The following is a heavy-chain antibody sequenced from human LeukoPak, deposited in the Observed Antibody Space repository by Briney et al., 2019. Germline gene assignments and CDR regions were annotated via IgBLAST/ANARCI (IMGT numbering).Heavy chain of an antibody. CDR3: ASQITMVRGVIKAY. CDR2: IYSGGST. D-gene: IGHD3-10*01. Sequence: GGSLRLSCAASGFTVSSNYMSWVRQAPRKGLEWVSVIYSGGSTYYADSVKGRFTISRDNSKNTLYLQMNSLRAEDTAVYYCASQITMVRGVIKAYWGQGTLVTVSS. J-gene: IGHJ4*02. V-gene: IGHV3-53*01. CDR1: GFTVSSNY.